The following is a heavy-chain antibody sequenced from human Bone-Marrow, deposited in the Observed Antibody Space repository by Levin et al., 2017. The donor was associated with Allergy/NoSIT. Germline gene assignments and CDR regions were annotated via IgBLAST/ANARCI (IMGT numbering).Heavy chain of an antibody. V-gene: IGHV3-15*01. J-gene: IGHJ6*02. CDR3: ATTNYDFWSGYGHYDMDV. CDR2: IKSKFDGEIR. Sequence: ESLKISCAASGFTFKNAWMNWVRQAPGKGLEWVGRIKSKFDGEIRDYAAPVKGRFTISRDDSKDTLYLQMNSLKAEDTAVYYCATTNYDFWSGYGHYDMDVWGQGTTVTVPS. CDR1: GFTFKNAW. D-gene: IGHD3-3*01.